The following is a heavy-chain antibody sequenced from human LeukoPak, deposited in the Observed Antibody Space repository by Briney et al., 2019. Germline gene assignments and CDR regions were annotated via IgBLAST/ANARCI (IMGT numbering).Heavy chain of an antibody. D-gene: IGHD3-22*01. V-gene: IGHV4-38-2*02. CDR1: GYSISSGYY. CDR3: ARHLTYYYDSSGYYYYYYYMDV. J-gene: IGHJ6*03. Sequence: SETLSLTCTVSGYSISSGYYWGWIRQPPGKGLEWIGSIYHSGITYYNPSLKSRVTISVDTSKNQFSLKLSSVTAADTAVYYCARHLTYYYDSSGYYYYYYYMDVWGKGTTVTISS. CDR2: IYHSGIT.